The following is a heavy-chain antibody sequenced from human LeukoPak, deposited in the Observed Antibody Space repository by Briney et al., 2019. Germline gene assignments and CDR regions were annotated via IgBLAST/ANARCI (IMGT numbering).Heavy chain of an antibody. CDR2: IFHSGNT. D-gene: IGHD3-16*01. Sequence: PSGTLSLTCDVSGGSRINAGWWSWVRQPPGKGLEWIGEIFHSGNTKYNPSLESRVTISVDKSNHQFTLGMKSVTAADTAIYYCARDLGYYYGLDIWSRGTTVTVSS. CDR3: ARDLGYYYGLDI. CDR1: GGSRINAGW. J-gene: IGHJ6*02. V-gene: IGHV4-4*02.